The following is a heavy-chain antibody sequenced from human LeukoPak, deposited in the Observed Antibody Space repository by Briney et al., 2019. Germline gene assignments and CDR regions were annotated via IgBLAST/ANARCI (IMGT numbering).Heavy chain of an antibody. V-gene: IGHV4-39*07. CDR2: IYHSGST. Sequence: SETLSLTCTVSGGSISTITYYWDWIRQPLGKGLEWIGRIYHSGSTNYNPSLKSRVTMSIDTSKNQFSLKLSSVTAADTAVYYCARAAPYDFWSGYYIGYYYYYMDVWGKGTTVTVSS. CDR3: ARAAPYDFWSGYYIGYYYYYMDV. D-gene: IGHD3-3*01. CDR1: GGSISTITYY. J-gene: IGHJ6*03.